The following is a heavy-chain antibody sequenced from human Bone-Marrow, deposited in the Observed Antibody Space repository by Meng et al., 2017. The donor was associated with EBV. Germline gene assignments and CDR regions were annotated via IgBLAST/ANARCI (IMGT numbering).Heavy chain of an antibody. V-gene: IGHV4-39*07. D-gene: IGHD1-14*01. CDR3: ARVDGDNKNRVDS. Sequence: LPRHESVPGLPNPSATLPPRCGFPGVSISRRGYYWGWVRQPPGKGLEWIATIYYEGSSYYNPSLKGRVAISIDTAEKQFSLKVRYVNAADTAVYYCARVDGDNKNRVDSWGRGTLVTVSS. CDR2: IYYEGSS. CDR1: GVSISRRGYY. J-gene: IGHJ4*02.